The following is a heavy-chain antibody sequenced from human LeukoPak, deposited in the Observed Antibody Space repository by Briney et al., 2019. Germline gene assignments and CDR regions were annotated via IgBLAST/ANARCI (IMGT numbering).Heavy chain of an antibody. CDR1: AYTFTDYY. CDR2: INPSSGDT. Sequence: ASVKVSCKASAYTFTDYYVHWVRQAPGQGLEWMGRINPSSGDTNYAQNFQGRVTMTRDTSISTAYMELSRLRSDDTAVYYCARGQYNWNYWRAYYYGMDVWGQGTTVTVSS. V-gene: IGHV1-2*06. D-gene: IGHD1-7*01. J-gene: IGHJ6*02. CDR3: ARGQYNWNYWRAYYYGMDV.